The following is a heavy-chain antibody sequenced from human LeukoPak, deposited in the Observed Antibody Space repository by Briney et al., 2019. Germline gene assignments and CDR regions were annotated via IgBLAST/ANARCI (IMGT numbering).Heavy chain of an antibody. V-gene: IGHV4-30-4*01. Sequence: SETLSLTCTVSGGSISSGDYYWSWIRQPPGTGLEWIGYIYYSGSTYYNPSLKSRVTISVDTSKNQFSLKLSSVTAADTAVYYCARAGAWAIFYFDYWGQGTLVPVSS. CDR3: ARAGAWAIFYFDY. CDR2: IYYSGST. J-gene: IGHJ4*02. CDR1: GGSISSGDYY. D-gene: IGHD3-3*01.